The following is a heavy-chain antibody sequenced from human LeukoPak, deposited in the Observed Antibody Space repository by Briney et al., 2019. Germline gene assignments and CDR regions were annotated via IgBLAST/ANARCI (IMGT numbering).Heavy chain of an antibody. V-gene: IGHV3-30-3*01. Sequence: PGRSLRLSCAASGFTFSSYAMHWVRQAPGKGLEWVAVISYDGSNKYYADSVKGRFTISRDNSKNTLYLQMNSLRAEDTAVYYCAKDLDAETQLVRGVYWGQGTLVTVSS. J-gene: IGHJ4*02. D-gene: IGHD6-13*01. CDR1: GFTFSSYA. CDR2: ISYDGSNK. CDR3: AKDLDAETQLVRGVY.